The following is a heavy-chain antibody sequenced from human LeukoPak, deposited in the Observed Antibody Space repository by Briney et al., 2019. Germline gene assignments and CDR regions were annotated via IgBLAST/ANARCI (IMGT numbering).Heavy chain of an antibody. CDR3: ARVRGGYSYGYDYMDV. Sequence: ASVKVSCKASGYTFTSYYMHWVRQAPGQGLEWMGIINPSGGSTSYAQKFQGRVTMTRDMSTSTVYMELSSLRSEGTGVYYCARVRGGYSYGYDYMDVWGKGTTVTVSS. V-gene: IGHV1-46*01. CDR1: GYTFTSYY. J-gene: IGHJ6*03. D-gene: IGHD5-18*01. CDR2: INPSGGST.